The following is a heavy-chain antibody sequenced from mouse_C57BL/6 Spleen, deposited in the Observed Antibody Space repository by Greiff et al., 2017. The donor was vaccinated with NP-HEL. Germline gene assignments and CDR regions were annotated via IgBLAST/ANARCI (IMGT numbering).Heavy chain of an antibody. CDR2: INPYNGDT. Sequence: EVQLQQSGPELVKPGDSVKISCKASGYSFTGYFMNWVMQSHGKGLEWIGRINPYNGDTFYNQMFKGKATLTVDKSSSTAHMELRSLTSEDSAVXYCARTYDGYYWAMDYWGQGASVTVSS. CDR3: ARTYDGYYWAMDY. CDR1: GYSFTGYF. J-gene: IGHJ4*01. V-gene: IGHV1-20*01. D-gene: IGHD2-3*01.